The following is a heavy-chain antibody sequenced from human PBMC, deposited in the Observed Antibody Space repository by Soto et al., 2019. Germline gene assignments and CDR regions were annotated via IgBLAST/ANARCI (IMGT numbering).Heavy chain of an antibody. Sequence: QVQLQESGPGLVKPSGTLSLTCTVSGASISSTSSGDWWSWVRQPPGKGLEWIGEIHHSGSTNYNPPLKSRVTMSVDKSKNQFSLRLSSGTAADPAVYYCAKLVGATLVDYWGQGTLVTVSS. V-gene: IGHV4-4*02. CDR3: AKLVGATLVDY. J-gene: IGHJ4*02. D-gene: IGHD1-26*01. CDR1: GASISSTSSGDW. CDR2: IHHSGST.